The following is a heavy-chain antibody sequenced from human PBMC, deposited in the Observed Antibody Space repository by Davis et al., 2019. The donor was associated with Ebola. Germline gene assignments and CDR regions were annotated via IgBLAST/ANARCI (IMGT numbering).Heavy chain of an antibody. CDR3: ARHLWVGQWLVPNWFDP. D-gene: IGHD6-19*01. V-gene: IGHV4-39*01. CDR2: MFYSGST. CDR1: GGSINSSNYF. J-gene: IGHJ5*02. Sequence: MPSETLSLTCSLSGGSINSSNYFWGWIRQPPGKGLEWIGTMFYSGSTLYNPSLKSRVTMSVDTSRNQFSLKLSSVTAADTAVYYCARHLWVGQWLVPNWFDPWGQGTLVTVSS.